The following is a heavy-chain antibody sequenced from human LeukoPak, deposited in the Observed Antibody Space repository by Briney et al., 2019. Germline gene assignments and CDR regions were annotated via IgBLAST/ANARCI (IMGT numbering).Heavy chain of an antibody. CDR2: IYTSGST. D-gene: IGHD3-22*01. Sequence: PSETLSLTCTVSDDSISTYYWSWIRQPAGKGLEWIGRIYTSGSTNYNPSLKSRVTMSVDTSKNQFSLKLSSVTAADTAVYYCTRGSIAYYYMDVWGKGTTVTISS. CDR3: TRGSIAYYYMDV. V-gene: IGHV4-4*07. CDR1: DDSISTYY. J-gene: IGHJ6*03.